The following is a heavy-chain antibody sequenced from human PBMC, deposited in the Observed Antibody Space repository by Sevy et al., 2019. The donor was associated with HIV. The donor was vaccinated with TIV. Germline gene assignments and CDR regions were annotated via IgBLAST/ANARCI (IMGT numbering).Heavy chain of an antibody. CDR2: INNSGGST. J-gene: IGHJ4*02. CDR1: GFTVNTYA. Sequence: GGSLRLSCAVSGFTVNTYAMSWVRQAPGKGLEWVAVINNSGGSTEYADSVRGRFTISRDNSKNTLYLQMNSLRAEDTAVYYCANGGIGSALRYFDWLSPFDYWGQGTLVTVSS. CDR3: ANGGIGSALRYFDWLSPFDY. D-gene: IGHD3-9*01. V-gene: IGHV3-23*01.